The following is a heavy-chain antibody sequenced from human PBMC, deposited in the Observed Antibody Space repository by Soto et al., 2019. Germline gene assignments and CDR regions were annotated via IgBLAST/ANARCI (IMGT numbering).Heavy chain of an antibody. CDR3: ASLTVDYDFWSGHIWDYGMDV. CDR1: GGSISSYY. V-gene: IGHV4-4*07. CDR2: IYTSGST. J-gene: IGHJ6*02. D-gene: IGHD3-3*01. Sequence: TSETLSLTCTVSGGSISSYYWSWIRQPAGKGLEWIGRIYTSGSTNYNPSLKSRVTMSVDTSKNQFSLKLSSVTAADTAVYYCASLTVDYDFWSGHIWDYGMDVWGQGTTVTVSS.